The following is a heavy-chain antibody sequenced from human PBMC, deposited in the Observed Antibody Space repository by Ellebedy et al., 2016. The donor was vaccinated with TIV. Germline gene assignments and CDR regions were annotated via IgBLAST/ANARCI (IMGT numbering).Heavy chain of an antibody. Sequence: ASVKVSXXASGYTFTGYYIHWVRQAPGQGLEWMGWINPDSGGTNFAQKFQGRVTMTRDTSITTAYMDLSGLRSDDTAVYYCATVGYCSSITCRREYYVYMDVWGKGTTVTVSS. CDR1: GYTFTGYY. V-gene: IGHV1-2*02. CDR2: INPDSGGT. D-gene: IGHD2-2*01. CDR3: ATVGYCSSITCRREYYVYMDV. J-gene: IGHJ6*03.